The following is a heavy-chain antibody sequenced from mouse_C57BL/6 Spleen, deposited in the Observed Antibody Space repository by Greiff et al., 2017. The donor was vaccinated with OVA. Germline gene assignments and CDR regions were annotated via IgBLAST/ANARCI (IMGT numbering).Heavy chain of an antibody. V-gene: IGHV6-3*01. CDR3: TASYYGSSAWFAY. CDR2: IRLKSDNYAT. Sequence: EVKVEESGGGLVQPGGSMKLSCVASGFTFSNYWMNWVRQSPEKGLEWVAQIRLKSDNYATHYAESVKGRFTISRDDSKSSVYLQMNNLRAEDTGIYYCTASYYGSSAWFAYWGQGTLVTVSA. J-gene: IGHJ3*01. D-gene: IGHD1-1*01. CDR1: GFTFSNYW.